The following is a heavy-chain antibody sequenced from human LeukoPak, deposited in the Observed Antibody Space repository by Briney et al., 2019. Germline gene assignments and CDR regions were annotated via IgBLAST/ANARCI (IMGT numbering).Heavy chain of an antibody. Sequence: QTGGSLRLSCAASGFTFSTYPMSWVRQAPGKGLQWVALISYDGSNKYYADSVKGRFTISRDNSKNTLYLQMNSLRAEDTAVYYCARPRGAAAGTFGFDPWGQGTLVTVSS. D-gene: IGHD6-13*01. CDR2: ISYDGSNK. J-gene: IGHJ5*02. V-gene: IGHV3-30*03. CDR3: ARPRGAAAGTFGFDP. CDR1: GFTFSTYP.